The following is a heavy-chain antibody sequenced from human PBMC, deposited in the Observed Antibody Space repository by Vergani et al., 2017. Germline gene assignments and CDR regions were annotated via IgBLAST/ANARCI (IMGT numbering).Heavy chain of an antibody. CDR2: IRSKANSYAT. CDR1: GFTFSGSA. V-gene: IGHV3-73*01. J-gene: IGHJ6*02. Sequence: EVQLLESGGGLVQPGGSLRLSCAASGFTFSGSAMHWVRQASGKGLEWVGRIRSKANSYATAYAASVKGRFTISRDDSKNTAYLQMNSLKAEDTAVYYCTSRITMVRGVTDTFGMDVWGQGTTVTVSS. D-gene: IGHD3-10*01. CDR3: TSRITMVRGVTDTFGMDV.